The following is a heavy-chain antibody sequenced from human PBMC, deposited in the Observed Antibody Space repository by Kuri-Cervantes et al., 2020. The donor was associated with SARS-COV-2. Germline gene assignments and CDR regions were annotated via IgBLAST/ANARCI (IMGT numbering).Heavy chain of an antibody. CDR2: IYYSGSA. V-gene: IGHV4-59*12. CDR3: ASGGAIFDY. J-gene: IGHJ4*02. CDR1: GGSISSYY. D-gene: IGHD1-26*01. Sequence: SDTLSLTCPVSGGSISSYYWRWIRQRPGKGLEWIGYIYYSGSANYNPSLNSRVTISVDTSKNQFSLKLSSVTAADTAVYYCASGGAIFDYWGQGTLVTVSS.